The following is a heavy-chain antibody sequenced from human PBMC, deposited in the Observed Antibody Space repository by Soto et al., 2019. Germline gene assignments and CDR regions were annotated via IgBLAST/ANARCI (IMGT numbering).Heavy chain of an antibody. D-gene: IGHD6-13*01. CDR3: TTDQRSTIAAAGPNTFDP. CDR2: IKSKTDGGTT. V-gene: IGHV3-15*07. CDR1: GFTFSNAW. Sequence: EVQLVESGGGLVKPGGSLRLSCAASGFTFSNAWMNWVRQAPGKGLEWVGRIKSKTDGGTTDYAAPVKGRFTISRDDSKNTLYLQMNSLKTEDTAVYYCTTDQRSTIAAAGPNTFDPWGQGTLVTVSS. J-gene: IGHJ5*02.